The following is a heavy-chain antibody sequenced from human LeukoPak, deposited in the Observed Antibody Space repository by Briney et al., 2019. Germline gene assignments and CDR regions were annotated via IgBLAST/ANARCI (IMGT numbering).Heavy chain of an antibody. CDR3: ARDPYYADYVDFYAMDV. J-gene: IGHJ6*02. CDR2: ISYDGSNK. Sequence: GGSLRLSCAASGLTFSIYAMHWVRQAPGKGLEWVAVISYDGSNKYCTDSVKGRFTISRDNSKNSLFLQMNSLRAEDTALYYCARDPYYADYVDFYAMDVWGQGTTVTVSS. CDR1: GLTFSIYA. D-gene: IGHD4-17*01. V-gene: IGHV3-30*04.